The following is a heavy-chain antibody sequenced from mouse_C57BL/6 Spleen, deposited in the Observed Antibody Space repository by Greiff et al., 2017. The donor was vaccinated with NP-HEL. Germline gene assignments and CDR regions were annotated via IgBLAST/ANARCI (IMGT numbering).Heavy chain of an antibody. V-gene: IGHV1-59*01. J-gene: IGHJ2*01. Sequence: QVQLQQPGAELVRPGTSVKLSCKASGYTFTSYWMHWVKQRPGQGLEWIGVIDPSDSYTNYNQKFKGKATLTVDTSSSTAYMQLSSLTSEDSAVYYCARTGGTTGGDYWGQGTTLTVSS. CDR2: IDPSDSYT. CDR3: ARTGGTTGGDY. D-gene: IGHD1-1*01. CDR1: GYTFTSYW.